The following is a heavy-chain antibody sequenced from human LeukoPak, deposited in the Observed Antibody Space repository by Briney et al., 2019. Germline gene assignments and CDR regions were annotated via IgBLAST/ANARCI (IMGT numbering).Heavy chain of an antibody. J-gene: IGHJ4*02. V-gene: IGHV1-18*01. CDR2: ISAYNGNT. Sequence: ASVKVSCKASGYTFTSYGISWVRQAPGQGLGWMGRISAYNGNTNYAQKLQGRVTMTTDTSTSTAYMELRSLRSDDTAVYYCARVRRQGSAAGFLAGTTTFDYWGQGTLVTVSS. CDR1: GYTFTSYG. CDR3: ARVRRQGSAAGFLAGTTTFDY. D-gene: IGHD6-13*01.